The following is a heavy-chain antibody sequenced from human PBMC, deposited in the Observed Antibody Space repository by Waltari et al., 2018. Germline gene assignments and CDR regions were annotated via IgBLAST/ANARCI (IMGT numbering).Heavy chain of an antibody. D-gene: IGHD6-13*01. CDR1: GFTFSSYA. CDR3: AKGGGRAAAGTKDY. Sequence: EVQLLESGGGLVQPGGSLRLACAASGFTFSSYAMSWVRQAPGKGLEWVSVIYSGGTTYYADSVKGLFTISRDNSKNTLYLQMNSLRAEDTAVYCCAKGGGRAAAGTKDYWGQGTLVTVSS. J-gene: IGHJ4*02. CDR2: IYSGGTT. V-gene: IGHV3-23*03.